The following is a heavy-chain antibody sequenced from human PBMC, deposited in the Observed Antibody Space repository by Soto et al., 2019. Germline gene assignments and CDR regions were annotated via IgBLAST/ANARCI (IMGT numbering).Heavy chain of an antibody. CDR3: ARDTKRRDGYNFDY. V-gene: IGHV3-11*01. D-gene: IGHD5-12*01. J-gene: IGHJ4*02. CDR2: ISNGDETT. CDR1: GFIFTDYS. Sequence: GGSLRLSCAASGFIFTDYSMTWIRQAPGKGLEWVSYISNGDETTQYADSVKGRFTVSRDNAKKVLFLQMSSLRVDDTAVYYCARDTKRRDGYNFDYWGRGALVTVSS.